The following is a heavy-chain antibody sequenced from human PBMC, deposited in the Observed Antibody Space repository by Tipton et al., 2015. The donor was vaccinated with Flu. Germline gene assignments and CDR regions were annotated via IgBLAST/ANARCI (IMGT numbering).Heavy chain of an antibody. CDR2: IYYSGST. CDR3: ARDQGFGGGISDDYYALGV. CDR1: GDSITSGDAY. J-gene: IGHJ6*02. Sequence: TLSLTCIVSGDSITSGDAYWTWIRQHPGKGLEWIGSIYYSGSTYYNPSLQSRLRISVDTSKNQFSLKLNSVTAADTAVYYCARDQGFGGGISDDYYALGVWGQGTTVTVSS. V-gene: IGHV4-31*03. D-gene: IGHD3-16*01.